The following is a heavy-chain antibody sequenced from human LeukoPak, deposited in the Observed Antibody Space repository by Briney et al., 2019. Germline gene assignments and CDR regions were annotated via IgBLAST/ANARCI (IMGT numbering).Heavy chain of an antibody. V-gene: IGHV4-38-2*02. Sequence: SSETLSLTRTVSGYSISSGYYWGWIRQPPGKGLEWIGSIYHSGSAYYNPSLKTRVTISVDTSKNQFSLKLSSVTAADTAVYYCARGGYMRTYSASDIWGQGTMVTVSS. J-gene: IGHJ3*02. CDR3: ARGGYMRTYSASDI. CDR1: GYSISSGYY. D-gene: IGHD6-13*01. CDR2: IYHSGSA.